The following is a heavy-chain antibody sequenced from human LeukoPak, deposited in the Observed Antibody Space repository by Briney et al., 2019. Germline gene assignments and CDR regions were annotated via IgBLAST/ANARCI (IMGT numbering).Heavy chain of an antibody. CDR2: MNPNRGNT. J-gene: IGHJ6*03. Sequence: ASVKVSCKASGYTFTSYDINWVRQATGQGLEGMGWMNPNRGNTGYAQKFQGRVTITRNTSISTAYMELSSLRSEDTAVYYCARGDIVVVPAAIRYYYYYYMDVWGKGTTVTISS. V-gene: IGHV1-8*03. CDR3: ARGDIVVVPAAIRYYYYYYMDV. CDR1: GYTFTSYD. D-gene: IGHD2-2*01.